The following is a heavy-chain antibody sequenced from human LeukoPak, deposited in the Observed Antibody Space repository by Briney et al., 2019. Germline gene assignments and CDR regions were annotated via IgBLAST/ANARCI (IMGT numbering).Heavy chain of an antibody. Sequence: GASVKVSCKASGGTFSSYAISWVRQAPEQGLEWMGVINPSGDGTNYPQRFQGRVTLTRDTSTSTVYMELSSLRSEDTAIYYCAKETPNTGWFDPWGQGTLVTVSS. V-gene: IGHV1-46*01. CDR1: GGTFSSYA. CDR3: AKETPNTGWFDP. D-gene: IGHD1-14*01. J-gene: IGHJ5*02. CDR2: INPSGDGT.